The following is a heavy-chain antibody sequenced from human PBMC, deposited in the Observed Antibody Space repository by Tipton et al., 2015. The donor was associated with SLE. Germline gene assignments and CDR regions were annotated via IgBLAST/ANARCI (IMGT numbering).Heavy chain of an antibody. Sequence: SLRLSCTASGFTFRSYDMHWVRQAPGKGLEWVAFIRYDGNKKDYADSMKGRFTISRDNSKNTLFLQMSSLRAEDTAVYYCARDGSGWSITWGQGTLVTVSS. D-gene: IGHD6-19*01. V-gene: IGHV3-30*02. CDR1: GFTFRSYD. CDR3: ARDGSGWSIT. CDR2: IRYDGNKK. J-gene: IGHJ5*02.